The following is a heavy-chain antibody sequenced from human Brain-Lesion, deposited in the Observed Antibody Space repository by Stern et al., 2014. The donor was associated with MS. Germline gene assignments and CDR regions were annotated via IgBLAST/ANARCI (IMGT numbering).Heavy chain of an antibody. CDR3: ARGRVVPGFQYYATDV. Sequence: QVQLVQSGPGLVKPSQTLSLSCTVSGGSISSGGYYWSWIRQPAGKGLEWIGRIFNSGSTSYNPPLKSRVPISIDTSKNQFSLRLNSMTAADTAVYYCARGRVVPGFQYYATDVWGQGTTVIVSS. CDR2: IFNSGST. D-gene: IGHD2-2*01. V-gene: IGHV4-61*02. J-gene: IGHJ6*02. CDR1: GGSISSGGYY.